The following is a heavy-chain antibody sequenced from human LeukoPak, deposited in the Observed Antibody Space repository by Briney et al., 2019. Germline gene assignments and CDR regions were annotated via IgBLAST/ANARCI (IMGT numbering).Heavy chain of an antibody. V-gene: IGHV1-18*01. CDR3: ASNILEGGC. D-gene: IGHD6-19*01. CDR2: ISGSNGNT. Sequence: ASVKASCKASGYIFINYGISWVRQAPGHGLEWMGWISGSNGNTFSAQKFQGRVTMTTDTSTSTAYMELRSLRSDDTAVYYCASNILEGGCWGQGTLVTVSS. J-gene: IGHJ4*02. CDR1: GYIFINYG.